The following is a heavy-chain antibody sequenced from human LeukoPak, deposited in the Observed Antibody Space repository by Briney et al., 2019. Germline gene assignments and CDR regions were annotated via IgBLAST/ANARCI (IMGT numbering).Heavy chain of an antibody. V-gene: IGHV3-21*01. J-gene: IGHJ6*02. Sequence: GGSLRLSCAASGFTFSSYSMNWVRQAPGKGLEWVSSISSSSSYIYYADSVKGRFTISRDNAKNSLYLQMNSLRAEDTAVYYCARADGIVVVPAARTSSGMDVWGQGTTVTVSS. CDR1: GFTFSSYS. CDR3: ARADGIVVVPAARTSSGMDV. D-gene: IGHD2-2*01. CDR2: ISSSSSYI.